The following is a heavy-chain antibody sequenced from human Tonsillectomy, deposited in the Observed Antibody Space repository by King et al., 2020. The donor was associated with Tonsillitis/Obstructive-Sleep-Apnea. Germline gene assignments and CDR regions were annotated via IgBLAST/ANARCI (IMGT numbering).Heavy chain of an antibody. CDR3: ATGYCSSTSCSPDYYYYGMDV. D-gene: IGHD2-2*01. CDR1: GFTFSSYA. Sequence: VQLVESGGGLVQPGGSLRLSCAASGFTFSSYAMSWVRQAPGKGLEWVSAISGSGGSTYYADSVKGRFTISRDNSKNTLYLQMNSLRAEDTAVYYCATGYCSSTSCSPDYYYYGMDVWGQGTTVTVSS. V-gene: IGHV3-23*04. J-gene: IGHJ6*02. CDR2: ISGSGGST.